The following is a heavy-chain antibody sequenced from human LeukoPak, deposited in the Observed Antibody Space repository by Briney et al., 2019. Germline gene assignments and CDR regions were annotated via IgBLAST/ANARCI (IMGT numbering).Heavy chain of an antibody. CDR2: IKQDGSEK. CDR1: GFTFSSYW. D-gene: IGHD3-22*01. Sequence: PGGSLRLPCAASGFTFSSYWMSWVRQAPGKGLEWVANIKQDGSEKYYVDSVKGRFTISRDNAKNSLYLQMNSLRAEDTAVYYCARAWDYYDSSGYFESSAFDIWGQGTMVTVSS. V-gene: IGHV3-7*01. J-gene: IGHJ3*02. CDR3: ARAWDYYDSSGYFESSAFDI.